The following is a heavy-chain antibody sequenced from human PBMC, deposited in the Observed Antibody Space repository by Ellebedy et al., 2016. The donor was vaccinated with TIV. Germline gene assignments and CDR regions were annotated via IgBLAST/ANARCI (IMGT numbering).Heavy chain of an antibody. Sequence: GESLKISXAASGFTFSSYAMSWVRQAPGRRLEWVSAISGSVGSTYYVDSVRGRFTISRDNSKNTLYLQMTSLRAEDTAVYYCARAPTAIFAHFYYYYYYMDVWGKGTTVTVSS. D-gene: IGHD2-21*02. CDR3: ARAPTAIFAHFYYYYYYMDV. CDR2: ISGSVGST. CDR1: GFTFSSYA. J-gene: IGHJ6*03. V-gene: IGHV3-23*01.